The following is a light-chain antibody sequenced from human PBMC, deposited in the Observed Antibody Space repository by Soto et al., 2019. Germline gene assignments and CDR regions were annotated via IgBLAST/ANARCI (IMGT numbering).Light chain of an antibody. CDR1: QSISSY. V-gene: IGKV1-39*01. CDR3: QQSYSTPQDT. CDR2: AAS. Sequence: DIQMTQSPSSLSASVGDRVTITCRASQSISSYLNWYQQKPGKAPKLLIYAASSLQSGVPSRFSGSGSGTDFTLTISSLQPEDFATYYCQQSYSTPQDTFGPGTKVDIK. J-gene: IGKJ3*01.